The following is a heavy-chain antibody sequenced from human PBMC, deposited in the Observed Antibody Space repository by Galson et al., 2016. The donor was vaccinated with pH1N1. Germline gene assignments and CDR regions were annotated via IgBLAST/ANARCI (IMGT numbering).Heavy chain of an antibody. J-gene: IGHJ4*02. CDR1: GDSVSSNSAA. V-gene: IGHV6-1*01. CDR3: ARDGIAAAGIRSDQYYFDS. D-gene: IGHD6-13*01. CDR2: TYYRSKWYN. Sequence: CAISGDSVSSNSAAWNWIRQSPSRGLEWLGRTYYRSKWYNDYAVSVKSRITINPDTAKNQFSLQLNSVTPEDTAVYYCARDGIAAAGIRSDQYYFDSWGQGTLVTVSS.